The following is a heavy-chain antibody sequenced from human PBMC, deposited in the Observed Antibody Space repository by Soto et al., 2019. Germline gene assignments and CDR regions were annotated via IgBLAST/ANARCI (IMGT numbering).Heavy chain of an antibody. CDR2: IYYSGST. CDR1: GGSISSYY. V-gene: IGHV4-59*01. CDR3: ARGFSGGYYDSSGSVFFDY. Sequence: SETLSLTCTVSGGSISSYYWSWIRQPPGKGLEWIGYIYYSGSTNYNPSLRRRLTISEDTSKNQFSLRLTSVTAEDTAVYYCARGFSGGYYDSSGSVFFDYWGQGTLVTVSS. J-gene: IGHJ4*02. D-gene: IGHD3-22*01.